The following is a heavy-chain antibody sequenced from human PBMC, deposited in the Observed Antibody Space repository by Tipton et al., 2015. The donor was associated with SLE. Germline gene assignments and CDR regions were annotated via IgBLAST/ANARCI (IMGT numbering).Heavy chain of an antibody. J-gene: IGHJ5*02. CDR2: IYFTGRT. D-gene: IGHD4-11*01. V-gene: IGHV4-31*03. CDR3: ARVKDYHLWVDP. Sequence: TLSLTCTVSGGPLSSVTYYWTWIRQHPGKGLEWIGYIYFTGRTYYNPSLQSRLTISLDTSKNQFSLKMSSVTAADTAVYYCARVKDYHLWVDPWGQGTLVTVSS. CDR1: GGPLSSVTYY.